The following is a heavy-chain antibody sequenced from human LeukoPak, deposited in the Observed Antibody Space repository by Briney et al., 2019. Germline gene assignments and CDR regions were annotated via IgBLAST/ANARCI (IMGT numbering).Heavy chain of an antibody. J-gene: IGHJ4*02. V-gene: IGHV3-30*02. CDR1: GFTFSSYG. CDR2: IRYDGSNK. Sequence: GGSLRLSCAASGFTFSSYGMHWVRQAPGKGLGWGAFIRYDGSNKYYADSVKGRFTISRDNSKNTLYLQMNGLRAEDTAVYYCAKAARIAVAGHFDYWGQGTLVTVSS. CDR3: AKAARIAVAGHFDY. D-gene: IGHD6-19*01.